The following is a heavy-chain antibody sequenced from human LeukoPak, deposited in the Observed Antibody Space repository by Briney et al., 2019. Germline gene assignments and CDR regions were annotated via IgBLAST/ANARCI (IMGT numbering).Heavy chain of an antibody. V-gene: IGHV4-59*01. J-gene: IGHJ4*02. Sequence: SETLSLTCTVSGGSISSYYWSWIRQPPGKGLEWIGYIYYSGSTNYNPSLKSRVTISVDTSKNQFSLKLSSVTAADTAVYYCARGYYDSSGYYYGVDWGQGTLVTVSS. CDR1: GGSISSYY. D-gene: IGHD3-22*01. CDR2: IYYSGST. CDR3: ARGYYDSSGYYYGVD.